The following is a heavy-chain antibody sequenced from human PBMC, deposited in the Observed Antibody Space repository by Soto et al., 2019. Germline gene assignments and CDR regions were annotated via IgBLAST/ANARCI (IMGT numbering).Heavy chain of an antibody. CDR2: ISSSSSDI. J-gene: IGHJ5*02. V-gene: IGHV3-48*01. D-gene: IGHD6-13*01. Sequence: GGSLRLSCAASGFTFSSFSMNWVRQAPGRGLEWISYISSSSSDIDYADSVKGRFTISRDNAKNSLYLQMNSLRAEDTAVYYCARHPERIAEIGWFDPWGQGALVTVSS. CDR1: GFTFSSFS. CDR3: ARHPERIAEIGWFDP.